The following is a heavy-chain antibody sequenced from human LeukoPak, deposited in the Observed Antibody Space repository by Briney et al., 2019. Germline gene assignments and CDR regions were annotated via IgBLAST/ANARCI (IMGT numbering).Heavy chain of an antibody. CDR3: ARVRHYYDTRGYSDAFDI. Sequence: GGSLRLSCAASGFTFGDYYMSWLRQAPGKGLEWIAYISSRDDSITYADSLTGQSASSRDNAKNSLFLQMNSLRAEDTAVYYCARVRHYYDTRGYSDAFDIWGQGTMVTVSS. CDR1: GFTFGDYY. CDR2: ISSRDDSI. D-gene: IGHD3-22*01. V-gene: IGHV3-11*01. J-gene: IGHJ3*02.